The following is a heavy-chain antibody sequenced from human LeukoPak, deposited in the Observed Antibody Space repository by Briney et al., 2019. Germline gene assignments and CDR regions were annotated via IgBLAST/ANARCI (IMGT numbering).Heavy chain of an antibody. J-gene: IGHJ4*02. D-gene: IGHD4-17*01. CDR2: IIPILGIA. CDR3: ARDDYGDYRFDY. V-gene: IGHV1-69*04. Sequence: GASVKVSCKASGGTFSSYAISWVRQAPGQGLEWMGRIIPILGIANYAQKFQGRATITADKSTSTAYMELSSLRSEDTAVYYCARDDYGDYRFDYWGQGTLVTVSS. CDR1: GGTFSSYA.